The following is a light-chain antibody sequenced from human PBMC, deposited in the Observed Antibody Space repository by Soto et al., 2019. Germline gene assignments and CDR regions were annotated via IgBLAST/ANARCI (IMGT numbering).Light chain of an antibody. CDR1: QSVFSN. CDR3: HQYNNGPPWT. V-gene: IGKV3-15*01. J-gene: IGKJ1*01. CDR2: GAS. Sequence: EIVTTQSPATLSLSPGERATLSCRTSQSVFSNLAWYQQKPGQAPRLLIYGASTSATGIAGRFSGSGSGTEFTLTITSLQSEEFAVYYCHQYNNGPPWTFGQGTKVEI.